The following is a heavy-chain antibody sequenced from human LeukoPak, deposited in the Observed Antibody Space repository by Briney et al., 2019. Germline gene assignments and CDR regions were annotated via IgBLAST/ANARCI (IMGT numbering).Heavy chain of an antibody. Sequence: ASVKVSCKASGYTSTSYDINWVRQATGQGLEWMGWMNPNSGNTGYAQKFQGRVTMTRNTSISTAYMELSSLRAEDTAVYYCARAGYSSIWYGNYFDYWGQGTLVTVSS. CDR3: ARAGYSSIWYGNYFDY. CDR1: GYTSTSYD. CDR2: MNPNSGNT. V-gene: IGHV1-8*01. J-gene: IGHJ4*02. D-gene: IGHD6-13*01.